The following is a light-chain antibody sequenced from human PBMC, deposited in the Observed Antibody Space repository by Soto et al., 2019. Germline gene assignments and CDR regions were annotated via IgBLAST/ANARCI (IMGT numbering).Light chain of an antibody. Sequence: EIVLTQSPGTLSLSPGERATLSCRASQSVSSSYLAWYQQKPGQAPRLLIYGASISATGIPDRFSGSGSGTDFTLTISRLEPEDLAVYYCQQYGSSPRTFGQGTKVEIK. J-gene: IGKJ1*01. CDR1: QSVSSSY. CDR2: GAS. V-gene: IGKV3-20*01. CDR3: QQYGSSPRT.